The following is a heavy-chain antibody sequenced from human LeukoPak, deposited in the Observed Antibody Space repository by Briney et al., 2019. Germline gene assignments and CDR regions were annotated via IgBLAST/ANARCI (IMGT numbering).Heavy chain of an antibody. CDR2: ISGGGGST. CDR1: GFTFSSYT. Sequence: PGGSLRLSCAASGFTFSSYTMSWVRQAPGKGLEWVSAISGGGGSTYYAESVKGRFTVSRDNSKNTLYLQLNSLRVDDTAVYYCAKDLGPRGSFGEFSPYYGMDVWGQGTTVTVSS. CDR3: AKDLGPRGSFGEFSPYYGMDV. V-gene: IGHV3-23*01. D-gene: IGHD3-10*01. J-gene: IGHJ6*02.